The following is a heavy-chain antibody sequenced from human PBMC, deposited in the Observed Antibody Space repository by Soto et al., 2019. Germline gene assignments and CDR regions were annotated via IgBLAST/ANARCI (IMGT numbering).Heavy chain of an antibody. Sequence: PGGSLRLSCAASGFTFGSYAMGWVRQAPGKGLEWVSSVGPSGASTKYADSGKGRFTVSRDIFKSTLYLHMSRLRAEDAALYFCAKLYYYDSTGYFRHFDNWGQGTLVTVSS. J-gene: IGHJ4*02. CDR3: AKLYYYDSTGYFRHFDN. CDR2: VGPSGAST. CDR1: GFTFGSYA. D-gene: IGHD3-22*01. V-gene: IGHV3-23*01.